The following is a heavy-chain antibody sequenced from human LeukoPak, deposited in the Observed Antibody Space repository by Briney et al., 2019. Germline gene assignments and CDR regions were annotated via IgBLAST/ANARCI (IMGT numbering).Heavy chain of an antibody. V-gene: IGHV1-2*02. CDR2: INPNSGGT. Sequence: ASVKVSCKASGYTFTGYYMYWVRQAPGQGLEWMGWINPNSGGTNYAQKFQGRVTMTRDTSISTAYMELSRLRSDDTAVYYCARGRGYSGYDSPDYWGQGTLVTVSS. CDR1: GYTFTGYY. CDR3: ARGRGYSGYDSPDY. J-gene: IGHJ4*02. D-gene: IGHD5-12*01.